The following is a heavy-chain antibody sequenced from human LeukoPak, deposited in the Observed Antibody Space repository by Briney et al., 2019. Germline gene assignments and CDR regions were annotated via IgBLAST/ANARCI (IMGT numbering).Heavy chain of an antibody. V-gene: IGHV4-4*02. Sequence: SGTLSLTCAVSGGSIRSSNWWSWVRQPPGKGLEWIGEIYHSGSTNYNPSLKSRVTISVDKSKNQFSLKLSSVTAADTAAYYCTRDSTVRSWYFDLWGRGTLVTVSS. D-gene: IGHD4-17*01. CDR1: GGSIRSSNW. J-gene: IGHJ2*01. CDR2: IYHSGST. CDR3: TRDSTVRSWYFDL.